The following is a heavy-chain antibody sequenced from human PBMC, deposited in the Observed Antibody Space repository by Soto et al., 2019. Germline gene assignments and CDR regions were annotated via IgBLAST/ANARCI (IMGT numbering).Heavy chain of an antibody. CDR1: GFTFSSYA. D-gene: IGHD3-3*01. J-gene: IGHJ6*02. CDR2: ISGSGGST. CDR3: AKAMGLTIFGVAPFLHGMDV. V-gene: IGHV3-23*01. Sequence: GGSLRLSCAASGFTFSSYAMSWVRQAPGKGLEWVSAISGSGGSTYYADSVKGRFTISRDNSKNTLYLQMNSLRAEDTAVYYCAKAMGLTIFGVAPFLHGMDVWGQGTTVTVSS.